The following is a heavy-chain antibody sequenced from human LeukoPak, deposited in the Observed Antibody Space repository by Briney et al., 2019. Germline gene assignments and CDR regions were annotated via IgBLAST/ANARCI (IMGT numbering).Heavy chain of an antibody. Sequence: GRSLRLSCAASGFTFSSSGMHWVRQAPGRGLEWVAVISYDGSHKYYVDSVKGRFTISRDNSKNTLYLQMNSLRAEDTAVYYCASYGDYIRRGALVNWFDPWGQGTLVTVSS. D-gene: IGHD4-17*01. CDR3: ASYGDYIRRGALVNWFDP. V-gene: IGHV3-30*03. J-gene: IGHJ5*02. CDR2: ISYDGSHK. CDR1: GFTFSSSG.